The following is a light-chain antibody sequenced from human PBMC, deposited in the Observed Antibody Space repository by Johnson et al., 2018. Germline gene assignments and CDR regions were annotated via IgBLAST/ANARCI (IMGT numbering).Light chain of an antibody. CDR1: SSNIGNNY. CDR2: ENN. Sequence: QSVLTQPPSVSAAPGQKVTISCSGSSSNIGNNYVSRYQQLPGTAPKLLIYENNKRPSGIPDRFSGSKSGTSATLGITGLQTGDEADYYCGKWDSSLSAGNGSGTGTKVTVL. CDR3: GKWDSSLSAGNG. J-gene: IGLJ1*01. V-gene: IGLV1-51*02.